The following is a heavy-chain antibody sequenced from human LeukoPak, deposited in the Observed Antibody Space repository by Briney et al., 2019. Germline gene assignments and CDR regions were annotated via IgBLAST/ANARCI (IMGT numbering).Heavy chain of an antibody. CDR2: INPNSGGT. D-gene: IGHD3-22*01. V-gene: IGHV1-2*02. Sequence: ASVKVSCKASGYTFTGYYMHWVRQAPGQGLEWMGWINPNSGGTNYAQKFQGRVTMTRDMSTSTVYMELSSLRSEDTAVYYCAGDVSDYYDSSGYYYAKYNWFDPWGQGTLVTVSS. CDR1: GYTFTGYY. J-gene: IGHJ5*02. CDR3: AGDVSDYYDSSGYYYAKYNWFDP.